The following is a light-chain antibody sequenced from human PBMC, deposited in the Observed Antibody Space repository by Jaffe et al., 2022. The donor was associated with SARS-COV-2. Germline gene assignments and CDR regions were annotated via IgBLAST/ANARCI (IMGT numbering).Light chain of an antibody. CDR1: SSNIGSHS. J-gene: IGLJ3*02. CDR3: AAWDDSLSGWV. Sequence: QSVLTQPPSASGTPGQRVTISCSGSSSNIGSHSVSWYQQLPGTAPKVFIYWSNRRPSGVPDRFSGSKSGASGSLAISGLRSEDEADYYCAAWDDSLSGWVFGGGTKLTVL. CDR2: WSN. V-gene: IGLV1-47*01.